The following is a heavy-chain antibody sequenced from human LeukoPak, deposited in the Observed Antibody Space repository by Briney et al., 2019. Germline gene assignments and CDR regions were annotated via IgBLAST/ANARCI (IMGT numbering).Heavy chain of an antibody. D-gene: IGHD6-13*01. CDR2: IYYSGST. J-gene: IGHJ4*02. Sequence: SETLSLTCTVSGGSISSYYWSWIRQPPGKGLEWIGYIYYSGSTNYNPSLKSRVTILVDTSKNQFSLKLSSVTAADTAVYYCAARIAAAGPYYFDYWGQGTLVTVSS. CDR1: GGSISSYY. V-gene: IGHV4-59*01. CDR3: AARIAAAGPYYFDY.